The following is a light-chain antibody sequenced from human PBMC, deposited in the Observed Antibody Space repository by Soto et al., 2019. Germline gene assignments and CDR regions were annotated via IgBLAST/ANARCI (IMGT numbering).Light chain of an antibody. CDR3: QVWDSSSDHYV. Sequence: SYELTQPHSVSVATAQTGPRITCGGNNIGSKSLHWYQQKPGQAPVLVVYDDSDRPSGIPERFSGSNSGNTATLTISRVEAGDEADYYCQVWDSSSDHYVFGTGTKVTVL. J-gene: IGLJ1*01. V-gene: IGLV3-21*02. CDR2: DDS. CDR1: NIGSKS.